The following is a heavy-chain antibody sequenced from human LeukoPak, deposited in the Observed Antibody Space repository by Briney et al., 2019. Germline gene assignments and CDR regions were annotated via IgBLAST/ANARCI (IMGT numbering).Heavy chain of an antibody. D-gene: IGHD3-3*01. J-gene: IGHJ6*02. V-gene: IGHV4-34*01. CDR1: GGSFSGYY. Sequence: SETLSLTCAVYGGSFSGYYWSWIRQPPGKGLEWIGEINHSGSTNYNPSLKSRVTISVDTSKNQFSLKLRSVTAADTAVYFCARDWRRAYGLDVWGQGTTVTVSS. CDR2: INHSGST. CDR3: ARDWRRAYGLDV.